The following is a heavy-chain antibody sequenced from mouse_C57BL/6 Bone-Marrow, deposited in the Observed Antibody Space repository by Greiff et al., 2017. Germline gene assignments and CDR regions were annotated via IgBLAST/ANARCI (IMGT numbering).Heavy chain of an antibody. D-gene: IGHD4-1*01. CDR2: IYPGGGDT. Sequence: VQGVESGAELVRPGTSVKMSCKASGYTFTNYWIGWAKQRPGHGLEWIGDIYPGGGDTKYNEKFKGKATLTADKSSSTAYMQFSSLTSEDSAIYYCARLTGTGYYFDYWGQGTTLTVSS. J-gene: IGHJ2*01. CDR1: GYTFTNYW. CDR3: ARLTGTGYYFDY. V-gene: IGHV1-63*01.